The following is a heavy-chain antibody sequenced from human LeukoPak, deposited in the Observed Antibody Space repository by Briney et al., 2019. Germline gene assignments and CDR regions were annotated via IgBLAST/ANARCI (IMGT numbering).Heavy chain of an antibody. J-gene: IGHJ4*02. CDR2: IYYSGST. CDR3: ARGKYYYYFDY. Sequence: PSETLSLTSTVSGGSISGYYWSWIRQPPGKGLEWIGYIYYSGSTNSNPSLKSRVTISVDTSKNQFSLRLSSVTAADTAVYYCARGKYYYYFDYWGQGTLLTVSS. D-gene: IGHD2/OR15-2a*01. CDR1: GGSISGYY. V-gene: IGHV4-59*01.